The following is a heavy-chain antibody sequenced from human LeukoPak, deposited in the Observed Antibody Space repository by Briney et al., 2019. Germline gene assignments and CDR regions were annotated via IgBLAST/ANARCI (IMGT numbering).Heavy chain of an antibody. CDR2: ISGYNSNT. Sequence: ASVKVSCKASGYTFTSYGISWVRQAPGQGLEWMGWISGYNSNTNYAQKLQGRVTMTTDTSASTAYMELRSLRSDDTAVYYCARAGAVARYYYYMDGWGKGTTVTVSS. J-gene: IGHJ6*03. V-gene: IGHV1-18*01. D-gene: IGHD6-19*01. CDR3: ARAGAVARYYYYMDG. CDR1: GYTFTSYG.